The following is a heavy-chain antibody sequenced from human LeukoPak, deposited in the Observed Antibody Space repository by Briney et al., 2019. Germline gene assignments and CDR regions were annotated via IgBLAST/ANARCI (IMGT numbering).Heavy chain of an antibody. J-gene: IGHJ4*02. D-gene: IGHD6-19*01. CDR2: ISSTSSLI. Sequence: GESLRLSCAASGFTFSSFNMNWVRQAPGKGLECVSSISSTSSLIWYADSLKGRFTISRDNAKNSLYLQMDSLRAEDTAIYYCARYNSGWNDYWGQGTLVTVSS. V-gene: IGHV3-21*01. CDR1: GFTFSSFN. CDR3: ARYNSGWNDY.